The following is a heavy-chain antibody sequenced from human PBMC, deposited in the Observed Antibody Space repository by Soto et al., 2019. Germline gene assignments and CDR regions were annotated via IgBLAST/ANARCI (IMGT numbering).Heavy chain of an antibody. CDR1: GGTFSSYA. CDR2: IIPIFGTA. J-gene: IGHJ6*02. D-gene: IGHD6-13*01. CDR3: ARGRKQLVTLYYYYGMDV. V-gene: IGHV1-69*13. Sequence: SVKVSCKASGGTFSSYAISWVRQAPGQGLEWMGGIIPIFGTANYAQKFQGRVTITADESTSTAYMELSSLRSEDTAVYYCARGRKQLVTLYYYYGMDVWGQWTTVTVSS.